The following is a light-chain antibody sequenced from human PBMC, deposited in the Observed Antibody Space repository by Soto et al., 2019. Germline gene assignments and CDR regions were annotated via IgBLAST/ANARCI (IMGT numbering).Light chain of an antibody. CDR3: QQRTNCPPYT. J-gene: IGKJ2*01. Sequence: EIVLTQSPATLSLSPGERATISCRASQSVRNDLAWYQQKPGQAPKLLIYDASNSATGIPARFSGSGSGTDFTLTISSREPADFSVYYCQQRTNCPPYTFGQGTKLEIK. V-gene: IGKV3-11*01. CDR2: DAS. CDR1: QSVRND.